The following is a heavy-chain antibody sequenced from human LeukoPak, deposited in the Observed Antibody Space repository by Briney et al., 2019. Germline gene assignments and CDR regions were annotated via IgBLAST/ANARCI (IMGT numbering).Heavy chain of an antibody. J-gene: IGHJ4*02. CDR2: IYTSGST. CDR1: GGSITSGDYY. Sequence: SETLSLTCTVSGGSITSGDYYWSWIRQPAGKGLEWIGRIYTSGSTNYNPSLKSRVTMSVDTSKNQFSLKLSSVTAADTAVYYCARDSQILSWAYYFDYWGQGTLVTVSS. D-gene: IGHD6-13*01. CDR3: ARDSQILSWAYYFDY. V-gene: IGHV4-61*02.